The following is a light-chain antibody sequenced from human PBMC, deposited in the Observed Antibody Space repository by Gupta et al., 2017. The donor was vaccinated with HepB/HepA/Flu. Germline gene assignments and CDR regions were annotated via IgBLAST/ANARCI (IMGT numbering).Light chain of an antibody. CDR2: GAS. V-gene: IGKV3-20*01. J-gene: IGKJ2*04. CDR3: QQYGSSPMCS. CDR1: QCVSSSY. Sequence: EIVLTQSPGTLSLSPGERATLSCRASQCVSSSYLAWYQQKPGQAPRLLIYGASSRATGIPDRFSGSGSGTDFTLTISRLEPEDFAVYYCQQYGSSPMCSFGQGTKLEIK.